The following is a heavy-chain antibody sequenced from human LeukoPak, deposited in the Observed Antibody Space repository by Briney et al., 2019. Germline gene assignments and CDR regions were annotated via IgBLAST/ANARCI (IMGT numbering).Heavy chain of an antibody. CDR3: AELGITMIGGV. V-gene: IGHV3-48*01. CDR2: ISSSSSTI. J-gene: IGHJ6*04. CDR1: GFTFSSYS. Sequence: GGSLRLSCAASGFTFSSYSMNWVRQAPGKGLEWVSYISSSSSTIYYADSVKGRFTISRDNAKNSLYVQMNSLRAEDTAVYYCAELGITMIGGVWGKGTTVTISS. D-gene: IGHD3-10*02.